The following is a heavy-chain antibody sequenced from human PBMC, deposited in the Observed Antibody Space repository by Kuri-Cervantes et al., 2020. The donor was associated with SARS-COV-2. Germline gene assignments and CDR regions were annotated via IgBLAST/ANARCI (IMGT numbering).Heavy chain of an antibody. D-gene: IGHD6-19*01. CDR2: ISYDGSNK. CDR3: AKDEFSSSWFRGALDL. CDR1: GFTFSSYA. V-gene: IGHV3-30-3*01. J-gene: IGHJ3*01. Sequence: LSLTCAASGFTFSSYAMHWVRQAPGKGLEWVAVISYDGSNKYYADSVKGRFTISRDNSKNTLYLQMNSLRAEDTAVYYCAKDEFSSSWFRGALDLWGHGTVVTVSS.